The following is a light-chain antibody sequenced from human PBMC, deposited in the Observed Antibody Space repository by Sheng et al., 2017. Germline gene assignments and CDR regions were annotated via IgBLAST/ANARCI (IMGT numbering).Light chain of an antibody. Sequence: DIQMTQSPSSLSASVGDRVTITCRASQDISGLLAWYQQRPGKAPNLLVYVTSRLESGVPSRFSGSGSGTEYTLTISSLQPEDFATYYCQQYYSNFLTFGGGTE. CDR1: QDISGL. V-gene: IGKV1-NL1*01. CDR3: QQYYSNFLT. CDR2: VTS. J-gene: IGKJ4*01.